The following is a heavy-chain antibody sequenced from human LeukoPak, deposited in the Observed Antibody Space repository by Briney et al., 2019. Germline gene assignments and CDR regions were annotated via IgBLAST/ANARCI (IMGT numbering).Heavy chain of an antibody. Sequence: GRSLRLSCAASGFTFSIYGMHWVRQAPGKGLEWVAFISYDGSNKYYADSVKGRFTISRDHSKNTLYLQMNSLRAEDTALYLCSKDPWQSGHYYGSSGQFDYWGQGTLVTVSS. J-gene: IGHJ4*02. CDR2: ISYDGSNK. D-gene: IGHD3-22*01. CDR3: SKDPWQSGHYYGSSGQFDY. V-gene: IGHV3-30*18. CDR1: GFTFSIYG.